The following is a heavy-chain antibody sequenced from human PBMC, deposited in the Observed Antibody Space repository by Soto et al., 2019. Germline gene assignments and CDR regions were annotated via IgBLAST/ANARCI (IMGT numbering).Heavy chain of an antibody. CDR2: IYYSGTS. CDR3: ASRVEGLYSGNDRYYFDY. Sequence: SETLSLTCTVSGGSISTSAYYWGWIRQPPGKGLEWIGTIYYSGTSYHNPSLKSRVTISVDTSKNQFSLTLTSVTAADTAVYYCASRVEGLYSGNDRYYFDYWGQGALVTVSS. D-gene: IGHD5-12*01. J-gene: IGHJ4*02. V-gene: IGHV4-39*01. CDR1: GGSISTSAYY.